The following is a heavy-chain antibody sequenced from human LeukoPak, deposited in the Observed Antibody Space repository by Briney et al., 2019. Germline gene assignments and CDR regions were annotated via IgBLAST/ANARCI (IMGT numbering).Heavy chain of an antibody. J-gene: IGHJ3*02. V-gene: IGHV4-38-2*01. CDR3: ARRGLSSSSWSAFDI. D-gene: IGHD6-6*01. Sequence: SEILSLTCAVSGYSISSGYYWGWIRQPPGEGLEWIGSIYHSGSTYYNPSLKSRVTISVDTSKNQFSLKLSSVTAADTAVYYCARRGLSSSSWSAFDIWGQGTVVTVSS. CDR2: IYHSGST. CDR1: GYSISSGYY.